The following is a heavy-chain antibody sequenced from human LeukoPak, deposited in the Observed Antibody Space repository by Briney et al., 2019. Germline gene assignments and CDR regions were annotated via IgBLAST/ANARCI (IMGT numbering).Heavy chain of an antibody. D-gene: IGHD3-22*01. J-gene: IGHJ6*02. CDR3: ARAEYDRSGSIYYYYGMDI. V-gene: IGHV3-30-3*01. CDR2: ISYDGSNK. Sequence: GGSLRRCCAASGFTFSSYSMHWVRQAPGKGLEWVAVISYDGSNKYNADSVKGRFTISRDNSKNTLYLQMNSLRREDTAEYYCARAEYDRSGSIYYYYGMDIWGQGTTVTVSS. CDR1: GFTFSSYS.